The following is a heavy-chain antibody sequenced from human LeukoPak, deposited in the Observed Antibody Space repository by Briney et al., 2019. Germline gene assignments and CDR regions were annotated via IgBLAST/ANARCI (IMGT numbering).Heavy chain of an antibody. D-gene: IGHD1-26*01. CDR2: IYTSGST. CDR1: GGSISSYY. J-gene: IGHJ6*03. CDR3: ARGGTGDPRPDYYYYYMDV. V-gene: IGHV4-4*07. Sequence: SETLSLTCTVSGGSISSYYWSWIRQPAGKGLEWIGRIYTSGSTNYNPSLKSRVTISVDTSKNQFSLKLSSVTAADTAVYYCARGGTGDPRPDYYYYYMDVWGKGTTVTISS.